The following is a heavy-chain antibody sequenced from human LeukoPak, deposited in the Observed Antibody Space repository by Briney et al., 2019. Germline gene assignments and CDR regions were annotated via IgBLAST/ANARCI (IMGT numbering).Heavy chain of an antibody. Sequence: SETLSLTCAVYGGSFSGYYWSWIRQPPGKGLEWIGVINHSGSTNYNPSLKSRVTISVDTSKNQFSLKLSSVTAADTAVYCCARGEWELGYWGQGTLVTVSS. CDR3: ARGEWELGY. D-gene: IGHD1-26*01. J-gene: IGHJ4*02. CDR2: INHSGST. V-gene: IGHV4-34*01. CDR1: GGSFSGYY.